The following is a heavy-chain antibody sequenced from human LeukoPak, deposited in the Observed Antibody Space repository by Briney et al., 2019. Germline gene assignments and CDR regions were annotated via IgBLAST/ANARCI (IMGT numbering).Heavy chain of an antibody. CDR2: ISSSGSTI. CDR1: GFTFSSYE. J-gene: IGHJ5*02. CDR3: AREPRETIFGVVILGNWFDP. D-gene: IGHD3-3*01. Sequence: GGSLRLSRAASGFTFSSYEMNWVRQAPGKGLEWVSYISSSGSTIYYADSVKGRFTISRDNAKNSLYLQMNSLRAEDTAVYYCAREPRETIFGVVILGNWFDPWGQGTLVTVSS. V-gene: IGHV3-48*03.